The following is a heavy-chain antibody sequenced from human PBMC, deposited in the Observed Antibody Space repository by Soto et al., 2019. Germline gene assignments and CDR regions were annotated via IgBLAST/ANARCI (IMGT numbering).Heavy chain of an antibody. D-gene: IGHD3-16*02. CDR1: GFTFSSYA. Sequence: EVQLLESGGGLVQPGGSLRLSCAASGFTFSSYAMSWVRQAPGKGLEWVSAISGSGGSTYYADSVKGRFTISRDNSKNTLYLQMNSLIAEDTAVYYCAKGNDYIWGSYRQNYFGYWGQGTLVTVSS. CDR3: AKGNDYIWGSYRQNYFGY. V-gene: IGHV3-23*01. J-gene: IGHJ4*02. CDR2: ISGSGGST.